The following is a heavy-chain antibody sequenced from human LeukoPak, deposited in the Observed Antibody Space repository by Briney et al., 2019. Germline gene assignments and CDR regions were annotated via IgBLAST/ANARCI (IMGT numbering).Heavy chain of an antibody. CDR3: AREGSSWHPSRNYYMDV. Sequence: SVKVSCKASGYTFTSYYMHWVRQAPGQGLEWMGGIIPIFGTANYAQKFQGRVTITADESTSTAYMELSSLRSEDTAVYYCAREGSSWHPSRNYYMDVWGKGTTVTISS. CDR1: GYTFTSYY. V-gene: IGHV1-69*13. D-gene: IGHD6-13*01. J-gene: IGHJ6*03. CDR2: IIPIFGTA.